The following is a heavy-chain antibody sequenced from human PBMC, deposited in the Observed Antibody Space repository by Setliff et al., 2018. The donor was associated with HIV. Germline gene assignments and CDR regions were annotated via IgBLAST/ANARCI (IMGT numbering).Heavy chain of an antibody. V-gene: IGHV4-61*09. CDR3: ARAAYSGTYLWEPATDL. D-gene: IGHD1-26*01. CDR1: GGSISSGSYY. Sequence: PSETLSLTCTVSGGSISSGSYYWNWIRQPAGKGLEWIGHIYTSGKTHYSPSLKSRITISADTSKNQLSLNLSSVTAADTAVYYCARAAYSGTYLWEPATDLWGRGTLVTVSS. J-gene: IGHJ2*01. CDR2: IYTSGKT.